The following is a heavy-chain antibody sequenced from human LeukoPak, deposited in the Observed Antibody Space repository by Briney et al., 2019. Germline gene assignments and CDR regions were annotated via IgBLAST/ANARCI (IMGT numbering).Heavy chain of an antibody. CDR1: GGSISSYY. J-gene: IGHJ3*02. D-gene: IGHD3-3*01. Sequence: SETLSLTCTVSGGSISSYYWSWIRQPAGKGLEWIGRIYTSGSTNYNPSLKSRVTMSVDTSKNQFSLKLSSVTAADTAVYYCARDLEYYDFWSGYYPGAFVIWGQGTMVTVSS. CDR3: ARDLEYYDFWSGYYPGAFVI. V-gene: IGHV4-4*07. CDR2: IYTSGST.